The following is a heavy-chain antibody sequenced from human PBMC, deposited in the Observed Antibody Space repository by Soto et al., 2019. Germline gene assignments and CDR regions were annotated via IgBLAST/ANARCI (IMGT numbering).Heavy chain of an antibody. CDR2: FDPEDGET. CDR1: GYTLTELS. CDR3: ATDRRTYYYDSSGYFWGDAFVI. Sequence: ASVKVSCKVSGYTLTELSMHWVRQAPGKGLEWMGGFDPEDGETIYAQKFQGRVTMTEDTSTDTAYMELSSLRSEDTAVYYCATDRRTYYYDSSGYFWGDAFVIWGQATRFTVPS. V-gene: IGHV1-24*01. J-gene: IGHJ3*02. D-gene: IGHD3-22*01.